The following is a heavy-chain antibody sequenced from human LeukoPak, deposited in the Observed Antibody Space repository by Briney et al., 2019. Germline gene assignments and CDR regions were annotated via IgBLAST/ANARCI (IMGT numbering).Heavy chain of an antibody. V-gene: IGHV3-33*01. Sequence: PGGSLRLSCAASGFTFSNYGMHWVRQAPGKGLGWEAVIWYDGTKKYYADSVKGRLTISRDNSKNTLYLEMNSLRAEDTAVYYCARDRAVRYFDYWGQGTLVTVSS. J-gene: IGHJ4*02. CDR1: GFTFSNYG. CDR3: ARDRAVRYFDY. CDR2: IWYDGTKK.